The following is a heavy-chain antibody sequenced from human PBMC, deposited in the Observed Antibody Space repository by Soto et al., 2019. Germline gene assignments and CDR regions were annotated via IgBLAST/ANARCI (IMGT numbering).Heavy chain of an antibody. CDR3: ARAQNLEMATP. CDR2: INAGNGNT. D-gene: IGHD5-12*01. J-gene: IGHJ4*02. CDR1: GYTFTSYA. V-gene: IGHV1-3*01. Sequence: ASVKVSCKASGYTFTSYAIHWVRQAPGQRLEWMGWINAGNGNTKYSQKFQGRVTITRDTSASTAYMELSSLRSEDTAVYYCARAQNLEMATPWGQGTLVTVSS.